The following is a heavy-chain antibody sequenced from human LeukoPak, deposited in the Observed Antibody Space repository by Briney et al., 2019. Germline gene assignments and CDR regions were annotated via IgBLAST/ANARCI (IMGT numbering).Heavy chain of an antibody. Sequence: GGSLRLSCAASGFTFSSYSMNWVSQAPGKGLEWVSSISSSSSYIYYADTVKGRFTISRDNAKNSLYLQMNSLRAEDTAVYYCARLKTLEWSKAGAFDIWGQGTMVTVSS. CDR1: GFTFSSYS. CDR2: ISSSSSYI. J-gene: IGHJ3*02. CDR3: ARLKTLEWSKAGAFDI. V-gene: IGHV3-21*01. D-gene: IGHD3-3*01.